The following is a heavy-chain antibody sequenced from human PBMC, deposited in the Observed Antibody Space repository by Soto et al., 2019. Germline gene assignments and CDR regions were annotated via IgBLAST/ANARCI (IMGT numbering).Heavy chain of an antibody. J-gene: IGHJ4*02. Sequence: HPGGSLGLSCASSGFTFGSYGMHGVRQAPGKGLEWVAVIWYDGSNKYYADSVKGRFTISRDNSKNTLYLEMNSLRAEDTAVYYCAGQYCHSSSCFSMYCGQGSLVTVSS. CDR2: IWYDGSNK. CDR1: GFTFGSYG. CDR3: AGQYCHSSSCFSMY. D-gene: IGHD2-2*01. V-gene: IGHV3-33*03.